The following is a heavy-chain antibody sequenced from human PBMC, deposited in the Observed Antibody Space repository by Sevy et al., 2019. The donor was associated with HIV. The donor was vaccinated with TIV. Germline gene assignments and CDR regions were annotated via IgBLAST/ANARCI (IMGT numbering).Heavy chain of an antibody. Sequence: GGSLRLSCTASGFIFGDYGMSWVRQAPGKGLEWIAFFKSKIHGGTTENAAAVKGRFKISREDSKNIVYLQMSNLKTEDTAVYYCTPWSGSQSIFDYWGQGTLVTVSS. CDR1: GFIFGDYG. CDR2: FKSKIHGGTT. J-gene: IGHJ4*02. V-gene: IGHV3-49*04. D-gene: IGHD1-26*01. CDR3: TPWSGSQSIFDY.